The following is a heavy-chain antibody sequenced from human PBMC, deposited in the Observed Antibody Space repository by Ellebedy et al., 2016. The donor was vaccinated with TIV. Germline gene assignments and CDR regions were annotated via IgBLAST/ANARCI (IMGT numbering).Heavy chain of an antibody. V-gene: IGHV3-53*01. CDR2: IYSGSDGGDT. Sequence: PGGSLRLSCAASGFSVSANYMNWVRQAPGKGLEWVSVIYSGSDGGDTYYADSVKGRFTISRDNSKNTLYLQMNSLRAEDTAVYYCVKDAAGNGGKLDYWGQGALVTVSS. CDR3: VKDAAGNGGKLDY. CDR1: GFSVSANY. J-gene: IGHJ4*02. D-gene: IGHD4-23*01.